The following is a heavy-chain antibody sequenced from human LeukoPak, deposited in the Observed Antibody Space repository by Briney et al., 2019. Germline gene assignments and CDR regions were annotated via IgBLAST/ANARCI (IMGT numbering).Heavy chain of an antibody. V-gene: IGHV3-23*01. CDR1: GLIFSSFA. CDR2: IRGNGDT. D-gene: IGHD3-16*01. J-gene: IGHJ4*02. CDR3: ARASWVSSTDAVR. Sequence: GGSLRLSCAASGLIFSSFAMSWVRQGPARGLEWVSSIRGNGDTFYADSVKGRFTLSSDSYTNTVYFQLNNLRVEDTAIYYCARASWVSSTDAVRWGQGTLVTVSS.